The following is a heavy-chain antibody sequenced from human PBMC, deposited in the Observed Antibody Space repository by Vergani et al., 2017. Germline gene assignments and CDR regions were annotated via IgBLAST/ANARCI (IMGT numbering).Heavy chain of an antibody. J-gene: IGHJ5*02. CDR2: ITPFNGNT. Sequence: QMQLVQSGAEVKKTGSSVKVSCKASGYTFTYRYLHWVRQAPGQALEWMGWITPFNGNTNYAQKFQDRVTITRDRSMSTAYMELSSLRSEDTAMYYCALAESSTSCINSVCITPETGSWFDPWGQEPWSPSPQ. D-gene: IGHD2-2*01. CDR1: GYTFTYRY. V-gene: IGHV1-45*02. CDR3: ALAESSTSCINSVCITPETGSWFDP.